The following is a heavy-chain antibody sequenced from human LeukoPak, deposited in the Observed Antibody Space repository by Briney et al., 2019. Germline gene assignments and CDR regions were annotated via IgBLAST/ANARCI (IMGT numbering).Heavy chain of an antibody. CDR3: ARSGGGIAAAGTDY. CDR1: GGSISNYY. Sequence: SETLSLTCTVSGGSISNYYWSWIRQPPGKGLEWIGYIYYSGSTNYNPSLKSRVTISVDTSKNQFSLKLSSVTAADTAVYYCARSGGGIAAAGTDYWGQGTLVTVSS. D-gene: IGHD6-13*01. V-gene: IGHV4-59*08. CDR2: IYYSGST. J-gene: IGHJ4*02.